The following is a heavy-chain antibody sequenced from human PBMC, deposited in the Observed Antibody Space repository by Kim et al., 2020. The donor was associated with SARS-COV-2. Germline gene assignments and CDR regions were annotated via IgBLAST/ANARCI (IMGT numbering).Heavy chain of an antibody. D-gene: IGHD6-13*01. Sequence: PALQSRDPISVDTSKNQFSLKLSAVTAADTAVYYCARRSSSWYYFDYWGQGTLVTVSS. V-gene: IGHV4-39*01. CDR3: ARRSSSWYYFDY. J-gene: IGHJ4*02.